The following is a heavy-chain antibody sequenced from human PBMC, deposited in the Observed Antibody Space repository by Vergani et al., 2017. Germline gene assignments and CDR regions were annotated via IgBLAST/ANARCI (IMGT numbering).Heavy chain of an antibody. CDR1: GFTFTNYA. Sequence: VQLVESGGGVVQPGGSLRLSCAASGFTFTNYAMNWVRQAPGKGLEWVSGISGSGVSAYYTDSVKGRFTISRDNSKNMLFLQMNNLRTEDTAIYYCAKQYFVSGNYLFDYWGEGTLVTVSS. CDR3: AKQYFVSGNYLFDY. V-gene: IGHV3-23*04. D-gene: IGHD3-10*01. CDR2: ISGSGVSA. J-gene: IGHJ4*02.